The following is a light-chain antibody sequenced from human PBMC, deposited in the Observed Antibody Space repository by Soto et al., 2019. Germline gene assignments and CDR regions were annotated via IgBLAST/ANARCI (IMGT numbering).Light chain of an antibody. V-gene: IGLV2-14*01. J-gene: IGLJ1*01. CDR3: SSYTTTSTRV. Sequence: QSVLTQPASVSGSPGQSITISCTGTSRDVGNYNFVSWYQQYPDKAPKLMIYEVSNRPSGVSNRFSGSKFANTASLTISGLQAEDEAVYYCSSYTTTSTRVFGTGTKV. CDR2: EVS. CDR1: SRDVGNYNF.